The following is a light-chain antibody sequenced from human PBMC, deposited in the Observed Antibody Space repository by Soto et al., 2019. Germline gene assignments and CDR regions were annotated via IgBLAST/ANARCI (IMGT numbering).Light chain of an antibody. CDR3: QQFYRGWT. J-gene: IGKJ1*01. CDR2: GAS. CDR1: QSVSSD. V-gene: IGKV3-15*01. Sequence: EIVMTQSPATLSVSPGKRATLSCRASQSVSSDLAWYQQKPGQAPSLLIYGASTRATGIPARFSGSGSGTEFTLTISILQSEDFAVYYCQQFYRGWTFGQGTKVEIE.